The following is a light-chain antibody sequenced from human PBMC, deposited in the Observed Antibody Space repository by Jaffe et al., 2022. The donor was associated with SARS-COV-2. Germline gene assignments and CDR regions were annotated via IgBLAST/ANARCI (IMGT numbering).Light chain of an antibody. J-gene: IGKJ3*01. CDR1: QSVSSSY. Sequence: EIVLTQSPGTLSLSPGERATLSCRASQSVSSSYLAWYQQKPGQAPRLLIYGASSRATGIPDRFSGSGSGTDFILTISRLEPEDFAVYYCQQYGSSPPKFIFGPGTKVDIK. CDR3: QQYGSSPPKFI. CDR2: GAS. V-gene: IGKV3-20*01.